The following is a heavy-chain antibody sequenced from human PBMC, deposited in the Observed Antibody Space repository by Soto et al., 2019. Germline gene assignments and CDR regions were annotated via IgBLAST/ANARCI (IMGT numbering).Heavy chain of an antibody. CDR3: AKADFGGSSEQPYYCDY. V-gene: IGHV3-23*01. J-gene: IGHJ4*02. Sequence: EVQLLDSGGGLVQPGGSLRLSCAASGFTFSNYAMTWVRHGPGKGLEWVSGISGSGGRSYYADSVKGRFTLSRDNSKRTVYLQMNSPRAEDTAVYYCAKADFGGSSEQPYYCDYGGQGTLVTVSS. CDR2: ISGSGGRS. D-gene: IGHD4-17*01. CDR1: GFTFSNYA.